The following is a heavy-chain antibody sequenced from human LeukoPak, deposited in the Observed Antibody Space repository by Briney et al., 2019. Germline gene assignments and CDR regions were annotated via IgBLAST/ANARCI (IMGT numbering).Heavy chain of an antibody. D-gene: IGHD3-10*01. J-gene: IGHJ4*02. CDR2: TYYSGST. V-gene: IGHV4-31*03. CDR1: GGSISSGGYY. Sequence: SETLSLTCTVSGGSISSGGYYWSWIRQHPGKGLEWIGYTYYSGSTYYSPSLKSRVTISVDTSKNQFSLKLSSVTAADTAVYYCANLWFGELGYYFDYWGQGTLVTVSS. CDR3: ANLWFGELGYYFDY.